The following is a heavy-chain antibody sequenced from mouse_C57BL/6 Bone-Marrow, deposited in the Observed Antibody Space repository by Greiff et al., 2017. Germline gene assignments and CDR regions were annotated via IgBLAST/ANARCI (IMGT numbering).Heavy chain of an antibody. J-gene: IGHJ3*01. D-gene: IGHD4-1*01. CDR1: GFTFSSYG. CDR3: GRQGWDAAY. V-gene: IGHV5-6*02. CDR2: ISSGGSYT. Sequence: EVKLVESGGDLVKPGGSLKLSCAASGFTFSSYGMSWVRQTPDKRLEWVATISSGGSYTYYPDSVKGRITISRANAKHTLYLQMSSLKSEDTARYYCGRQGWDAAYWGQGTLVTVSA.